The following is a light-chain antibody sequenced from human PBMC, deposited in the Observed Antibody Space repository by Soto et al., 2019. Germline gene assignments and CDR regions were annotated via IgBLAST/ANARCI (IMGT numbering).Light chain of an antibody. J-gene: IGKJ4*01. CDR2: GAS. V-gene: IGKV3-20*01. CDR3: QQYDSSPLT. Sequence: EIVLTQSPGTLSLSPGERATLSCRASQGVTSGYLAWYQQKPGQAPRLLIYGASIRATGIPDRFSGSGSGTDFTLTISRLEPEDFAVYYCQQYDSSPLTFGGGTKVEIK. CDR1: QGVTSGY.